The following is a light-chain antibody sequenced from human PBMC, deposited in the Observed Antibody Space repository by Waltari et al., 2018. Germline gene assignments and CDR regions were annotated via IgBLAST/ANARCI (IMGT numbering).Light chain of an antibody. V-gene: IGKV1-39*01. Sequence: DIQMTQSPSSLSASVGDRVTITCRASESVNGYLNWFQQKPGKAPKLLIYKASTLQSGVPSRFSGSGSGTDYTFTISSLQSEDVATYYCQHYYGSPITFGGGTKVEIK. CDR3: QHYYGSPIT. J-gene: IGKJ4*01. CDR1: ESVNGY. CDR2: KAS.